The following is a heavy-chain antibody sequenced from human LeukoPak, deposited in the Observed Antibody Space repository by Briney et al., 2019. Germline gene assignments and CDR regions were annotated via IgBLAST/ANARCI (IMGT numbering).Heavy chain of an antibody. V-gene: IGHV3-53*01. Sequence: GGSLRLSCAASGFTVSSNYMSWVRQAPGKGLEWVSVIYSGGSTYYADSVKGRFTISRDNSKNTLYLQMNSLRAEDTAVYYCARAICSKSPPLYGMDVWGQGTTVTVSS. CDR2: IYSGGST. CDR1: GFTVSSNY. D-gene: IGHD4-11*01. CDR3: ARAICSKSPPLYGMDV. J-gene: IGHJ6*02.